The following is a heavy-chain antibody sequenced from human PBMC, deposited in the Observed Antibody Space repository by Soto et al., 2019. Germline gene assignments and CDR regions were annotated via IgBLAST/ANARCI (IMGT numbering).Heavy chain of an antibody. CDR2: IYASGSP. Sequence: ESLSLTCPSSGGSVSVYYWSWIRQSTGQGLEWIGYIYASGSPYYNPSLRSRVTISADTSKNQISLKLTSPTAEDTAVYYCARGVGSSPPQYWGRGTLVTVSS. CDR1: GGSVSVYY. V-gene: IGHV4-59*02. J-gene: IGHJ4*02. D-gene: IGHD1-26*01. CDR3: ARGVGSSPPQY.